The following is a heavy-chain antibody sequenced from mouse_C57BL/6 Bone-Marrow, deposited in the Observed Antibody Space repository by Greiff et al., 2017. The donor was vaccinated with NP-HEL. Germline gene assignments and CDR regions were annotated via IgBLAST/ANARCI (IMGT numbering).Heavy chain of an antibody. V-gene: IGHV1-64*01. Sequence: QVQLQQPGAELVKPGASVTLSCKASGYTFTSYWMHWVKQRPGQGLEWIGMIHPNSGSTNYNEKFKSKATLTVDKSSSTAYMQLSSLTSEDSAVYYCGPDYEHWYFDVWGTGTTVTVSS. CDR2: IHPNSGST. CDR1: GYTFTSYW. D-gene: IGHD1-1*01. CDR3: GPDYEHWYFDV. J-gene: IGHJ1*03.